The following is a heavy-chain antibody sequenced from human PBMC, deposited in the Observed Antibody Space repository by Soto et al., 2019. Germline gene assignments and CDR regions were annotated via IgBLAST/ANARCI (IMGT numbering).Heavy chain of an antibody. Sequence: SETLSLTCTVSGGSISSYYWSWIRQPPGKGLEWIGYIYYSGSTNYNPSLKSRVTISVDTSKNQFSLKLSSVTAADTAVYYCARLLYNWKYVYAFDIWGQGTMVTVSS. J-gene: IGHJ3*02. V-gene: IGHV4-59*08. CDR1: GGSISSYY. CDR2: IYYSGST. CDR3: ARLLYNWKYVYAFDI. D-gene: IGHD1-7*01.